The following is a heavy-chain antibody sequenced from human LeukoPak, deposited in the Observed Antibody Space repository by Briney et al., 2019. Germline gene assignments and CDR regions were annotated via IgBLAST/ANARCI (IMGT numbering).Heavy chain of an antibody. CDR2: ISSSGSTI. CDR1: GFTFSDYY. D-gene: IGHD6-19*01. Sequence: GGSLRLSCAASGFTFSDYYMSWIRQAPGKGLEWVSYISSSGSTIYYADSVKGRFTISRDNAKNSLYLQMNSLRAEDTAVYYCAASGPSREQWLAYWYFDLWGRGTLVTVSS. V-gene: IGHV3-11*01. CDR3: AASGPSREQWLAYWYFDL. J-gene: IGHJ2*01.